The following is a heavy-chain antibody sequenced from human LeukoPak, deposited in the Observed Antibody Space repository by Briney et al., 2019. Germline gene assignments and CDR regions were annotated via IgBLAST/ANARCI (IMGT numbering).Heavy chain of an antibody. J-gene: IGHJ6*02. Sequence: ASVKVSCKTSGYTFTNYFVHWVRQAPGQGLEWMGWINPNSGGTEYVQKFLGRVTMTRDTSISTAYMELSRLRSDNTAVYFCAREYYYDSSGYSVDYYYYGMDVWGQGTTVTVSS. CDR2: INPNSGGT. D-gene: IGHD3-22*01. V-gene: IGHV1-2*02. CDR1: GYTFTNYF. CDR3: AREYYYDSSGYSVDYYYYGMDV.